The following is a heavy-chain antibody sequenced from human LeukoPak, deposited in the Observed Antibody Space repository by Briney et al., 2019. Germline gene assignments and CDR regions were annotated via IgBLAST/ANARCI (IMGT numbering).Heavy chain of an antibody. CDR2: MHEDGREI. CDR1: GFPFDVQT. V-gene: IGHV3-7*01. J-gene: IGHJ4*02. D-gene: IGHD1-26*01. Sequence: GGSLRLSCVASGFPFDVQTMSWVRQAPGKGLGWVASMHEDGREIHYVDSARGRFTISRDNPKNSLYLQLSYLRVEDTAVYYCVRGGATRGRFENWGQGTLVTVSS. CDR3: VRGGATRGRFEN.